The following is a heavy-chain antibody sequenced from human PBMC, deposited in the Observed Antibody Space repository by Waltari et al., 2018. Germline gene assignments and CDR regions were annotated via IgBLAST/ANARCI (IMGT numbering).Heavy chain of an antibody. CDR1: GYTITEFS. D-gene: IGHD3-22*01. Sequence: QVQLVQSGAEVKKPGASVKVSCKVSGYTITEFSMHWVRQAPGKGLEWMGGFDPEDGETIYAQKFQGRVTMTEDTSTDTAYMELSSLRSEDTAVYYCAVAVITPDAFDIWGQGTMVTVSS. J-gene: IGHJ3*02. V-gene: IGHV1-24*01. CDR2: FDPEDGET. CDR3: AVAVITPDAFDI.